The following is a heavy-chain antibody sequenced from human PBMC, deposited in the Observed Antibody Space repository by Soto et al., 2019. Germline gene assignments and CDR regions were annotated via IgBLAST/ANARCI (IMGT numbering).Heavy chain of an antibody. CDR3: ARGGGSYFPDY. CDR2: INHRGST. D-gene: IGHD1-26*01. CDR1: GGSFSGYY. J-gene: IGHJ4*02. Sequence: SETLSLTCAVYGGSFSGYYWTWIRQPPGKGLEWIGEINHRGSTNYSPSIKSRVTISVDASKNQFSLKLSSVTAADTGVYYCARGGGSYFPDYWGQGTLVTVSS. V-gene: IGHV4-34*01.